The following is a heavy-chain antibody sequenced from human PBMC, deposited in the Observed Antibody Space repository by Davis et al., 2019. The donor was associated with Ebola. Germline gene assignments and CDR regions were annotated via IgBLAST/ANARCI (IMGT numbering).Heavy chain of an antibody. J-gene: IGHJ4*02. Sequence: SETLSLTCAVSGGSISSGGFSWNCIRQSPGKGLEWIGYIYNSGSTNYNPSLKSRVTISVDTSKNQFSLKLSYVTAADTAVYYCARGFCSAGTCPPGNFWGQGTLVIVSS. CDR2: IYNSGST. CDR3: ARGFCSAGTCPPGNF. D-gene: IGHD2-15*01. V-gene: IGHV4-30-4*07. CDR1: GGSISSGGFS.